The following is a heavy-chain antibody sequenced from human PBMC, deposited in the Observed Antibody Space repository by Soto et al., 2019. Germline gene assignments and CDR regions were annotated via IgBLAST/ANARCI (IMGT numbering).Heavy chain of an antibody. CDR3: ARDIDNRDYYYGLDV. CDR1: GFVFKNYE. V-gene: IGHV3-48*03. Sequence: GSLRLSCVASGFVFKNYEMNWVRQAPGKGLEWISYISNSRNTIYVADSMRGRFTISRDNAKNSLFLQMNSLRADDTAVYYCARDIDNRDYYYGLDVWGQGTTVTVSS. D-gene: IGHD1-20*01. CDR2: ISNSRNTI. J-gene: IGHJ6*02.